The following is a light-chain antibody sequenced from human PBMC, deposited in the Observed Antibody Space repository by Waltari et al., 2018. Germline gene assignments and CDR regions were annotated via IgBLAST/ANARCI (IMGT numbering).Light chain of an antibody. V-gene: IGKV3-11*01. J-gene: IGKJ4*01. Sequence: EIVLTQSPATLSLSPGERATLSCRASQSVSTFLAWYQQKPGQAPRLLIYHASNRATGIPARFSGRGSGTNFTLIISDLEPEDFAVYYCQQRANWPPLTFGGGTRVEIK. CDR2: HAS. CDR1: QSVSTF. CDR3: QQRANWPPLT.